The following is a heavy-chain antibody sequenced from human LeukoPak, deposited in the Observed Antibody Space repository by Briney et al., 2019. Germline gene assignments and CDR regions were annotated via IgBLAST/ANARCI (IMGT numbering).Heavy chain of an antibody. V-gene: IGHV3-30*04. CDR3: ARDQRLLGVGATPDY. D-gene: IGHD1-26*01. J-gene: IGHJ4*02. CDR2: ISYDGSNK. Sequence: GWSLRLSCAASGFTFSSYAMHWVRQAPGKGLEWVAVISYDGSNKYYADSVKGRFTISRDNSKNTPYLQMNSLRAEDTAVYYCARDQRLLGVGATPDYWGQGTLVTVSS. CDR1: GFTFSSYA.